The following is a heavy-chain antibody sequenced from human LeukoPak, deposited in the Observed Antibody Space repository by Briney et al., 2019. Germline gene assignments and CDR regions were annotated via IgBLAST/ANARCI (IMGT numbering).Heavy chain of an antibody. Sequence: ASVKVSCKASGGTFSSYAISWVRQAPGQGLERMGGIIPIFGTANYAQKFQGRVTITADKSTSTAYMELSSLRSEDTAVYYCARGWLGMTTVTTSGGGDYYYGMDVWGKGTTVTVSS. J-gene: IGHJ6*04. D-gene: IGHD4-17*01. CDR3: ARGWLGMTTVTTSGGGDYYYGMDV. CDR2: IIPIFGTA. CDR1: GGTFSSYA. V-gene: IGHV1-69*06.